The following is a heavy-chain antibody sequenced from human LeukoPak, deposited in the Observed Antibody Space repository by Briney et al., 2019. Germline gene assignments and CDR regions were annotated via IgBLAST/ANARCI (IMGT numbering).Heavy chain of an antibody. CDR1: GGSISSSSYY. V-gene: IGHV4-39*01. CDR2: IYYSGST. D-gene: IGHD6-6*01. Sequence: PSETLSLTCTVSGGSISSSSYYLGWIRQPPGKGLEWIGSIYYSGSTYYNPSLKSRVTISVDTSKNQFSLKLSSVTAADTAVYYCASSSIAARAGFDYWGQGTLVTVSS. CDR3: ASSSIAARAGFDY. J-gene: IGHJ4*02.